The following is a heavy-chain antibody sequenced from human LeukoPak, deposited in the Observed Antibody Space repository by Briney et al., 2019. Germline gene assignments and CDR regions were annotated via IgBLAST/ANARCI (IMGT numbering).Heavy chain of an antibody. CDR2: IYHSGST. CDR3: ARAHDYQYYFDY. Sequence: SQTLSLTCAVSGGSISSGGYSWSWIRQPPGKGLEWIGYIYHSGSTYSNPSLNSRVTISVDRSKKQFSLKLSSVTAADTAVYYCARAHDYQYYFDYWGQGTLVTVSS. J-gene: IGHJ4*02. CDR1: GGSISSGGYS. V-gene: IGHV4-30-2*01. D-gene: IGHD4-11*01.